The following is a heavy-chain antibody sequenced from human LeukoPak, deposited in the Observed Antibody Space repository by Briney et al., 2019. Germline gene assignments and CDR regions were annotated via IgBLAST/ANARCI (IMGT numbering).Heavy chain of an antibody. D-gene: IGHD5-18*01. J-gene: IGHJ4*02. CDR2: ISGSGGST. CDR1: GFTFSSYA. Sequence: GGSLRLSCAASGFTFSSYAMSWVRQAPGKGLEWVSAISGSGGSTYYADSVKGRFTISRDNSKNTLYLQMDSLRAEDTAVYSCASVDTAMVTFDYWGQGTLVTVSS. V-gene: IGHV3-23*01. CDR3: ASVDTAMVTFDY.